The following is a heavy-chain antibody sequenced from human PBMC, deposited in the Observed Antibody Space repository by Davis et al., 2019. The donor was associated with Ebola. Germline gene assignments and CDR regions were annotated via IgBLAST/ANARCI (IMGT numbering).Heavy chain of an antibody. V-gene: IGHV4-39*01. CDR1: GGSVSSGSYY. CDR3: ARHWTAMVGFDWFDP. Sequence: MPSETLSLTCTVSGGSVSSGSYYWSWIRQPPGKGLEWIGYIYYSGSTYYNPSLKSRVTISVDTSKNQFSLKLSSVTAADTAVYYCARHWTAMVGFDWFDPWGQGTLVTVSS. J-gene: IGHJ5*02. CDR2: IYYSGST. D-gene: IGHD5-18*01.